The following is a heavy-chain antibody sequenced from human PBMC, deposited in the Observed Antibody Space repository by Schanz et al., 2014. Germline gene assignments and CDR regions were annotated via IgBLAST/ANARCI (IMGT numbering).Heavy chain of an antibody. J-gene: IGHJ3*02. V-gene: IGHV3-23*04. CDR3: ARGGFGELSAFDI. D-gene: IGHD3-10*01. Sequence: EVQLVESGGGLVQPGGSLRLSCTASGFTFSTSAMSWVHQVPGKGLEWVSAISGDHRNTFYADSVKGRFTISRDNSKNTLYLQMNSLRPEDTAVYYCARGGFGELSAFDIWGQGTMVTVSS. CDR2: ISGDHRNT. CDR1: GFTFSTSA.